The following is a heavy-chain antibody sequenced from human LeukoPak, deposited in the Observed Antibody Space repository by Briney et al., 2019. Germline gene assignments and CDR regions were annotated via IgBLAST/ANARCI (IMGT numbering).Heavy chain of an antibody. CDR1: GFTFSSYW. J-gene: IGHJ4*02. D-gene: IGHD6-13*01. CDR2: INSDGSST. Sequence: GGSLRLSCAASGFTFSSYWMHWVRQAPGEGLVWVSRINSDGSSTSYADSVKGRFTISRDNTKNTLYLQMNSLRAEDTAVYYCARSYSSWYGYWGQGTLVTVSS. V-gene: IGHV3-74*01. CDR3: ARSYSSWYGY.